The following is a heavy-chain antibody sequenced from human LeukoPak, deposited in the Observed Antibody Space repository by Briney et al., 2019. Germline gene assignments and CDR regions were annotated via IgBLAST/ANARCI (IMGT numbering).Heavy chain of an antibody. D-gene: IGHD6-13*01. J-gene: IGHJ5*02. CDR1: GFTSSSYA. CDR3: ARPIAAVVGNWFDP. CDR2: ISYDGSNK. V-gene: IGHV3-30-3*01. Sequence: PGRSLRLSCAASGFTSSSYAMHWVRQAPGKGLEWVAVISYDGSNKYYADSVKGRFTISRDNSKNTLYLQMNSLRAEDTAVYYCARPIAAVVGNWFDPWGQGTLVTVSS.